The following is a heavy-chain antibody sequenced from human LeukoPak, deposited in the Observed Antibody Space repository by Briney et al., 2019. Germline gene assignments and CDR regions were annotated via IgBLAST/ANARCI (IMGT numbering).Heavy chain of an antibody. CDR3: ARDTYSGEGFDP. D-gene: IGHD6-19*01. V-gene: IGHV4-59*01. Sequence: SETLSLTCTVSGGSISSYYWSWIRQPPGKGLEWIGYIYYSGSTNYNPSLKSRVTISVDTSKNQFSLKLSSVTAADTAVYYCARDTYSGEGFDPWGQGTLVTVSS. CDR2: IYYSGST. J-gene: IGHJ5*02. CDR1: GGSISSYY.